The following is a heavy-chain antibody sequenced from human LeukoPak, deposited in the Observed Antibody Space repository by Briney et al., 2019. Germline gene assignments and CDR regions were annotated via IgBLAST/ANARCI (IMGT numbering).Heavy chain of an antibody. V-gene: IGHV1-69*13. CDR3: ATYYYDSSKFDY. Sequence: SVKVSCKASGVSLRTGVNFRTSSFSWVRQAPGQGLEWMGGLVPALGTPHYAQRLQGRVTITADESTSTAYMELSSLRSEDTAVYYCATYYYDSSKFDYWGQGTLVTVSS. J-gene: IGHJ4*02. CDR1: GVSLRTGVNFRTSS. CDR2: LVPALGTP. D-gene: IGHD3-22*01.